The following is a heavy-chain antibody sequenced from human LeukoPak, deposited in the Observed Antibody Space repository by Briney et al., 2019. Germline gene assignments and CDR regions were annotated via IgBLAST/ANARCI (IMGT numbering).Heavy chain of an antibody. CDR2: IRYDGSNK. CDR1: GFTFSSYG. CDR3: AKDGAYYDSSGYYSDFDY. D-gene: IGHD3-22*01. Sequence: GGSLRLSCAASGFTFSSYGMHWVRQAPGKGREWVAFIRYDGSNKYYADSVKGRFTISRDNSKNTLYLQMNSLRAEDTAVYYCAKDGAYYDSSGYYSDFDYWGQGTLVTVSS. J-gene: IGHJ4*02. V-gene: IGHV3-30*02.